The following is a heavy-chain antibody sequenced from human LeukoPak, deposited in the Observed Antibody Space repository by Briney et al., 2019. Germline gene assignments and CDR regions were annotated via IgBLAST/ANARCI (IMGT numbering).Heavy chain of an antibody. V-gene: IGHV4-61*02. CDR1: GGSISSGSYY. CDR3: VRQWLV. CDR2: IYTSGST. D-gene: IGHD6-19*01. J-gene: IGHJ4*02. Sequence: SQTLSLTCTVSGGSISSGSYYWSWIRQPAGKGLEWIGRIYTSGSTNYNPSLKSRVTISVDTSKNQFSLKLSSVTAADTAVHYCVRQWLVWGQGTLVTVSS.